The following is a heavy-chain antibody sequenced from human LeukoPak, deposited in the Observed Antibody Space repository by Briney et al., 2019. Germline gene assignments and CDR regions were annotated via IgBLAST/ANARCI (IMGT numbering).Heavy chain of an antibody. J-gene: IGHJ1*01. CDR1: GGTFISYA. CDR2: IIPIFGTA. D-gene: IGHD3-16*01. Sequence: ASVKVSCKASGGTFISYAISWVRQAPGQGLEWMGGIIPIFGTANYAQKFQGRVTITADESTSTAYMELSSLRSEDTAVYYCARAHYDYVWGSQIPSAEYFQHWGQGTLVTVSS. V-gene: IGHV1-69*13. CDR3: ARAHYDYVWGSQIPSAEYFQH.